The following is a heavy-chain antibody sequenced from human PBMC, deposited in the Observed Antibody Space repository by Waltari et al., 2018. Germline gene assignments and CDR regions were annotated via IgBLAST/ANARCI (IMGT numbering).Heavy chain of an antibody. D-gene: IGHD2-2*02. CDR2: AGFDGTTM. CDR3: ARTWRENTFDI. CDR1: GFSLSGYS. V-gene: IGHV3-48*03. J-gene: IGHJ3*02. Sequence: EVQLVESGGGLVQPGGSLRLSCAASGFSLSGYSMSWVRQTAGKGREWLSFAGFDGTTMYYADSVKCRFTISRDIRENSVYLQMNSLRVEDTGLFYCARTWRENTFDIWGQGTMVTVSS.